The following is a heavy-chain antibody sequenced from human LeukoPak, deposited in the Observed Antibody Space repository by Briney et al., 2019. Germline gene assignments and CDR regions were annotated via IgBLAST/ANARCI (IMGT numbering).Heavy chain of an antibody. J-gene: IGHJ4*02. CDR1: GGSISSGDHY. V-gene: IGHV4-61*08. CDR2: IYYSGST. CDR3: ARRSRSTSGYYSFDY. D-gene: IGHD3-22*01. Sequence: SETLSLTCTVSGGSISSGDHYWSWIRQPLGKGLEWIGYIYYSGSTNYNPSLKSRVTISVDTSKNQFSLKLSSVTAADTAVYYCARRSRSTSGYYSFDYWGQGTLVTVSS.